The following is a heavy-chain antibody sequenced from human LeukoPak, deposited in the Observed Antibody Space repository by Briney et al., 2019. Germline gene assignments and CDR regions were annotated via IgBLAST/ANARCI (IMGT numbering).Heavy chain of an antibody. J-gene: IGHJ3*02. V-gene: IGHV3-23*01. D-gene: IGHD3-22*01. Sequence: GGSLRLSCAASGFSFSDYAMNWVRQAPGKGLEWVSLVGGDYATYYTDSVRGRFSISRDNSKNTLFLQMNRLRAEDTALYYCAKDYYDRSGYPDYVFDMRGQGTMVTVSS. CDR2: VGGDYAT. CDR1: GFSFSDYA. CDR3: AKDYYDRSGYPDYVFDM.